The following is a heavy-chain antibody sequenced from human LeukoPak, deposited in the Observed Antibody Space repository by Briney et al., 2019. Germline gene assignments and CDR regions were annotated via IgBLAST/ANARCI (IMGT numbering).Heavy chain of an antibody. J-gene: IGHJ4*02. CDR3: ARVSYLDYYDSSGYYADY. V-gene: IGHV1-18*01. Sequence: ASVKVSCKASGYTFTSYGISWVRQAPGQGLEWMGWISAYNGNTNFAQKLQGRVTMTTDTSTSTAYMELRSLRSDDTAVYYCARVSYLDYYDSSGYYADYWGQGTLVTVSS. D-gene: IGHD3-22*01. CDR2: ISAYNGNT. CDR1: GYTFTSYG.